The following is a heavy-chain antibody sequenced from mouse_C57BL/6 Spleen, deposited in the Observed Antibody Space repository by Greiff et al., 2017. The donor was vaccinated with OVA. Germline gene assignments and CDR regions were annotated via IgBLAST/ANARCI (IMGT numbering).Heavy chain of an antibody. V-gene: IGHV5-6*01. D-gene: IGHD1-1*01. CDR1: GFTFSSYG. J-gene: IGHJ1*03. Sequence: EVKVVESGGDLVKPGGSLKLSCAASGFTFSSYGMSWVRQTPDKRLEWVATISSGGSYTYYPDSVKGRFTISRDNAKNTLYLQMSSLKSEDTAMYYCARQEEVYYYGSRYFDVWGTGTTVTVSS. CDR3: ARQEEVYYYGSRYFDV. CDR2: ISSGGSYT.